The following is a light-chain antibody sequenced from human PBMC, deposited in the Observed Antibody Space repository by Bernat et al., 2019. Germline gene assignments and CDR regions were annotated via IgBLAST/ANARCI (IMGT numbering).Light chain of an antibody. CDR2: GTS. V-gene: IGKV3-20*01. Sequence: IVLTQSPVTLSLSPGETATLSCRASQSVSSSYLAWYQHKPGQAPRLLMYGTSSRATGIPDRFSGSVSGTDFTLTISRLEPDDFAVYYCQVYDNSPPAYTFGQGTKLEI. J-gene: IGKJ2*01. CDR1: QSVSSSY. CDR3: QVYDNSPPAYT.